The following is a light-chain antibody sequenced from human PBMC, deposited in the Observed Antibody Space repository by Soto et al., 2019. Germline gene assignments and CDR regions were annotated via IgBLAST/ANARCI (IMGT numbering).Light chain of an antibody. J-gene: IGKJ1*01. CDR2: GAS. Sequence: EVVMPQSPATLSVSPGERGTLSCSASQSVRSNLAWYQQKPGQAPRLLIYGASTRATGIPARFSGSGSGTEFTLTISSLQSADFAVYYGQQYNNWPRTFGQGTKVYIK. CDR3: QQYNNWPRT. V-gene: IGKV3-15*01. CDR1: QSVRSN.